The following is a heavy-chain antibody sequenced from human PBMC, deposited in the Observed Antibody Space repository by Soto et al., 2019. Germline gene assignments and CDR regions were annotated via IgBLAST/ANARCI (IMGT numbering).Heavy chain of an antibody. V-gene: IGHV4-31*03. Sequence: QVQLQESGPGLVKPSQTLSLTCTVAGGSISSGGYYWSWIRQHPGKGLEWIGYIYYSGSTYYNPSLTSRLTISVDTSKNQSSLKLSSVTAADTAVYYCARASLSYTAMGTGISWFDPWGQGTLVTVSS. CDR2: IYYSGST. CDR1: GGSISSGGYY. CDR3: ARASLSYTAMGTGISWFDP. D-gene: IGHD5-18*01. J-gene: IGHJ5*02.